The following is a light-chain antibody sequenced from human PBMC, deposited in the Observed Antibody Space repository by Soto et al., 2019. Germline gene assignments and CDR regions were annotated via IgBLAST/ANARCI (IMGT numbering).Light chain of an antibody. CDR3: QQYGSSLFT. CDR2: GAS. Sequence: EIVLTQPPGTLSLSPGKRATLSGRASQSVSSSYLAWYQQKPGQAPRLLIYGASSRATGIPDRFSGSGSGTDFTLTISRLEPEDFAAYYCQQYGSSLFTFGPGTKVDIK. V-gene: IGKV3-20*01. CDR1: QSVSSSY. J-gene: IGKJ3*01.